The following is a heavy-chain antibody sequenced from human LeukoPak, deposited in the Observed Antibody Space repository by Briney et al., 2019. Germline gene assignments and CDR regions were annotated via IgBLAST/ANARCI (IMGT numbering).Heavy chain of an antibody. D-gene: IGHD3-22*01. J-gene: IGHJ2*01. Sequence: SQTLSLTCALSGDSVSRNGAAWHWIRQSPSRGLEWLGRTYYRSKWYNDYVVSVKSRITIKPDTSKNQISLQLNSVTSEDTALYYCTRNYYDSSGGHWFFDLWGRGTLVTVSS. CDR1: GDSVSRNGAA. V-gene: IGHV6-1*01. CDR3: TRNYYDSSGGHWFFDL. CDR2: TYYRSKWYN.